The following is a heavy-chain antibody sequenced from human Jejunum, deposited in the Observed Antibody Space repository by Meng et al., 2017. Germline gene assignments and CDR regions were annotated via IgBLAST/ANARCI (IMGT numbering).Heavy chain of an antibody. CDR2: INSDGSST. CDR1: GFTFSNYW. D-gene: IGHD4-17*01. J-gene: IGHJ4*02. Sequence: EVQLVESGGGLVQPGVSLRLSCAASGFTFSNYWMYWVRQAPGKGLVWVSRINSDGSSTSYADSVKGRFTISRDNAKNTLYLQMNSLRAEDTAVYYCALTYTVTNFDYWGQGTLVTVSS. V-gene: IGHV3-74*01. CDR3: ALTYTVTNFDY.